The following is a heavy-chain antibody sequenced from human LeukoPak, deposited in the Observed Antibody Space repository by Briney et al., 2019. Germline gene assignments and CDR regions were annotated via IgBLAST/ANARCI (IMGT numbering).Heavy chain of an antibody. CDR3: VTRAYDYVWGSYPY. V-gene: IGHV3-23*01. CDR1: GFTFSSYA. CDR2: ISGSGGST. D-gene: IGHD3-16*02. J-gene: IGHJ4*02. Sequence: PGGSLRLSCAASGFTFSSYAMSWVRQAPGKGLEWVSAISGSGGSTYYADSVKGRFTISRDNSKNTLYLQMNSLRAEDTADYYCVTRAYDYVWGSYPYWGQGTLVTVSS.